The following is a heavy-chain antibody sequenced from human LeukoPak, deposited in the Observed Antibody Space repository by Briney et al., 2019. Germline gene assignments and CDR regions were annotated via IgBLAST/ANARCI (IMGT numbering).Heavy chain of an antibody. CDR1: GFIFSSYS. CDR3: ARIAAAAYYYYYYMDV. J-gene: IGHJ6*03. CDR2: ISSSSSTI. D-gene: IGHD6-13*01. V-gene: IGHV3-48*01. Sequence: PGGSLRLSCVASGFIFSSYSMNWVRQAPGKGLEWVSYISSSSSTIYYADSVKGRFTISRDNAKNSLYLQMNSLRAEDTAVYYCARIAAAAYYYYYYMDVWGKGTTVTVSS.